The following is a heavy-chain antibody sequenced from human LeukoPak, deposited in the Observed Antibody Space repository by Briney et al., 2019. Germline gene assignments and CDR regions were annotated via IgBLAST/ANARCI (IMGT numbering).Heavy chain of an antibody. J-gene: IGHJ4*02. D-gene: IGHD2/OR15-2a*01. V-gene: IGHV4-4*02. CDR2: IYQSGTT. CDR1: GASIVSSNW. Sequence: SETLSLTCAVSGASIVSSNWWTWVRQSPEKGLEWIGEIYQSGTTNYNPSLKRRVTISVDKSKNQFSLKLNSVTAADTAVYYCAREELGGARGIDYWGQGTLVTVSS. CDR3: AREELGGARGIDY.